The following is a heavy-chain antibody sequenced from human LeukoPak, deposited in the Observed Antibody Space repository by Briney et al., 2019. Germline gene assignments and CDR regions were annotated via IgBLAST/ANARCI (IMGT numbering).Heavy chain of an antibody. D-gene: IGHD3-10*02. CDR3: AELGITMIGGV. J-gene: IGHJ6*04. V-gene: IGHV3-48*03. Sequence: GGSLRLSCAASGFTFSSYEMNLVRQAPGKGLEWVSYISCSGSTIYYADSVKGRFTISRDNTKNSLYLQMNSPRAEDTAVYYCAELGITMIGGVWGKGTTVTISS. CDR1: GFTFSSYE. CDR2: ISCSGSTI.